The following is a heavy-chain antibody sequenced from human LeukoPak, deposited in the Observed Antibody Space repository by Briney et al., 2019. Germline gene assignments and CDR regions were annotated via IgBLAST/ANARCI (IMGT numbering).Heavy chain of an antibody. CDR3: ARDDSSGGQGFEYYFDY. CDR2: IYTSGST. V-gene: IGHV4-4*07. Sequence: SETLSLTCTVSGGSISSYYWSWIRQPAGKGLEWIGRIYTSGSTNYNPSLKSRVTMSVDTSKNQFSLKLSSVTAADTAVYYCARDDSSGGQGFEYYFDYWGQGTLVTVSS. D-gene: IGHD3-22*01. CDR1: GGSISSYY. J-gene: IGHJ4*02.